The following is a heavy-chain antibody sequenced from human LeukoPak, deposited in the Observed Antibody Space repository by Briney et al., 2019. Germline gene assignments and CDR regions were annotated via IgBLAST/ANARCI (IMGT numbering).Heavy chain of an antibody. CDR3: AREEGDYYDSSGYYA. CDR1: GGSVSSGSYY. Sequence: SETLSLTCTVSGGSVSSGSYYWSWLRQPPGKGLEWIGYIYYSGSTNYNPSLKSRVTISVDTSKNQFSLKLSSVTAADTAVYYCAREEGDYYDSSGYYAWGQGTLVTVSS. V-gene: IGHV4-61*01. J-gene: IGHJ4*02. CDR2: IYYSGST. D-gene: IGHD3-22*01.